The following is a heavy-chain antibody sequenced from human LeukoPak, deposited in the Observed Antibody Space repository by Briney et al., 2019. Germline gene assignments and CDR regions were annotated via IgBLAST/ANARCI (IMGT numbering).Heavy chain of an antibody. CDR1: GYTFTGYY. D-gene: IGHD3-3*01. J-gene: IGHJ5*02. CDR3: ARDNYDFWSGSTAIDP. CDR2: INPNSGGT. V-gene: IGHV1-2*02. Sequence: ASVKVSCKASGYTFTGYYMHWVRQAPGQGLEWMGWINPNSGGTNYAQKFQGRVTMTRDTSISTAYMELSRLRSDDTAVYYCARDNYDFWSGSTAIDPWGQGTLVIVSS.